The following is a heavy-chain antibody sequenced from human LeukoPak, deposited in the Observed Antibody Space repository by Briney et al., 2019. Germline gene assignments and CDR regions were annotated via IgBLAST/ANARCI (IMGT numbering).Heavy chain of an antibody. CDR3: ARDGGGKSRPFDY. CDR2: IYYSGST. CDR1: GGSLSSYY. D-gene: IGHD2-15*01. V-gene: IGHV4-59*01. Sequence: SETLSLTCTVSGGSLSSYYWSWIRQPPGKGLEWIGNIYYSGSTNYNPSLKSRVTISTDTSKNQFSLKVSSVTAADTAVYYCARDGGGKSRPFDYWGQGTPVTVSS. J-gene: IGHJ4*02.